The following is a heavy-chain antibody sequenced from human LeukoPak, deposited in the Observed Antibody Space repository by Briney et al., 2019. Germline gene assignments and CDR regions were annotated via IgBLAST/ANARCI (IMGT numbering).Heavy chain of an antibody. CDR3: ASSGDPDYFDY. Sequence: GRSLRLSCAASGFTFSSYGMHWVRQAPGKGLEWVAVISYDGSNKYYADSVKGRFTISRDNSKNTLYLQMNSLRAEDTAVYYCASSGDPDYFDYWGQGTLVTVSS. CDR1: GFTFSSYG. J-gene: IGHJ4*02. V-gene: IGHV3-30*03. D-gene: IGHD3-10*01. CDR2: ISYDGSNK.